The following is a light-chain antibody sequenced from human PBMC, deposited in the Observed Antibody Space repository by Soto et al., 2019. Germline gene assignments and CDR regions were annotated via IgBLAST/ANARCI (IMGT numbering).Light chain of an antibody. CDR3: QQYSSSPRT. Sequence: EIGLTQSPGTLSLSPGERATLSCRASPSVSNNYLAWYQPKPGQAPRLRIYGASSRATDIPDRFRGSGSGTDVTLTVSRLEPEDVAVYYCQQYSSSPRTFGQGTKVEIK. J-gene: IGKJ1*01. V-gene: IGKV3-20*01. CDR1: PSVSNNY. CDR2: GAS.